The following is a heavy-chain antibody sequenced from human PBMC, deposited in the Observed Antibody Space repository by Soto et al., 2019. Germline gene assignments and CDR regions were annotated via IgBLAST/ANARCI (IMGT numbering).Heavy chain of an antibody. CDR2: IRYDGSDP. V-gene: IGHV3-33*01. CDR3: ARGWTTPIDY. Sequence: QVQLVESGGGVVQPGGSLRLSCGASGFTFRSYGMHWVRQAPGKGLEWVAVIRYDGSDPEYADSVKGRVTISRDNSLNMLYLQMSSLSADDTAVYYCARGWTTPIDYWGQGTLVTVSS. J-gene: IGHJ4*02. D-gene: IGHD4-17*01. CDR1: GFTFRSYG.